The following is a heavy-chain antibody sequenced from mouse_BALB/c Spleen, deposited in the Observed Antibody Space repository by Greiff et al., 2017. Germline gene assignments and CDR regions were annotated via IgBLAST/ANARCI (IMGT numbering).Heavy chain of an antibody. Sequence: DVKLVESGGDLVKPGGSLKLSCAASGFTFSSYGMSWVRQTPDKTLEWVATISSGGSYTYYPDSVKGRFTISRDNAKNTLYLQMSSLKSEDTAMYYCAGQDITLAYWGQGTLVTVSA. CDR3: AGQDITLAY. D-gene: IGHD1-2*01. CDR2: ISSGGSYT. CDR1: GFTFSSYG. J-gene: IGHJ3*01. V-gene: IGHV5-6*02.